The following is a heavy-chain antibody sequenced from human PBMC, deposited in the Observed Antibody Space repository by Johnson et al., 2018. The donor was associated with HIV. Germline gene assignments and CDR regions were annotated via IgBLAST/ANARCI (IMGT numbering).Heavy chain of an antibody. CDR2: IYSGGST. D-gene: IGHD3-3*01. CDR1: GFTVSSNY. Sequence: EMQLVESGGGLVQPGGSLRLSCAASGFTVSSNYMSWVRQAPGKGLEWVSVIYSGGSTYYADSVKGRFTLSSDNSKNTMYLQMNSLRAEDPAVYYCARTTLRFLDRGDDAFDIWGQGTMVTVSS. J-gene: IGHJ3*02. V-gene: IGHV3-66*02. CDR3: ARTTLRFLDRGDDAFDI.